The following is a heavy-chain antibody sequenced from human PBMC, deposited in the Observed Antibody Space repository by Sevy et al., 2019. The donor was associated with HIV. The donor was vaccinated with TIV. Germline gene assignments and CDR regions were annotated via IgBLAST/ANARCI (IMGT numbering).Heavy chain of an antibody. Sequence: GGSLRLSCAASGFTFSSYSMNWVRQAPGKGLEWVSSISSSSSYIYYADSVKGRFTISRDNAKNSLYLQMNSLRAEDMAVYYCARAACYYDSSGYYYVDYWGQGTLVTVSS. D-gene: IGHD3-22*01. V-gene: IGHV3-21*01. CDR1: GFTFSSYS. CDR2: ISSSSSYI. J-gene: IGHJ4*02. CDR3: ARAACYYDSSGYYYVDY.